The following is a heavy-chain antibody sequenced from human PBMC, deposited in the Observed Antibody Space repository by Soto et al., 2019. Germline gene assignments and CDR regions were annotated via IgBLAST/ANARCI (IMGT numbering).Heavy chain of an antibody. V-gene: IGHV3-7*01. CDR2: IKPDGSAT. Sequence: EVQLVESGGGLVQPGGSLRLSCAVSGFTFGSYWMNWVRLIPGKGLEWVAYIKPDGSATYYVDSVKGRFTISRDNAKNSLYLQMSSLRAEDTSVYYCARAGYCGPGCYYYFDYGGQGTLVTVSS. D-gene: IGHD2-21*02. CDR1: GFTFGSYW. J-gene: IGHJ4*02. CDR3: ARAGYCGPGCYYYFDY.